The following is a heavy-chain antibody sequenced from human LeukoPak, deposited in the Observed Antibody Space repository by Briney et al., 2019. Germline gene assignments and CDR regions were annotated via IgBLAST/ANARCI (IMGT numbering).Heavy chain of an antibody. Sequence: PSETLSLTCTVSGGSISPYYWSWIRQPPGKGLEWIGYIFYSGSTNYNPSLESRVTMSVDTSKNQFSLQLTSVSASDTAVYYCARGANWGSPDYWGQGTLVTVSS. V-gene: IGHV4-59*08. J-gene: IGHJ4*02. CDR3: ARGANWGSPDY. CDR2: IFYSGST. D-gene: IGHD7-27*01. CDR1: GGSISPYY.